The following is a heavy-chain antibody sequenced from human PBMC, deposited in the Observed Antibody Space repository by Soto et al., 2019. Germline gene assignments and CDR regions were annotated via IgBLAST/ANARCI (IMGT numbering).Heavy chain of an antibody. D-gene: IGHD6-6*01. J-gene: IGHJ5*02. Sequence: QVQLVQSGAEVKKPGSSVKVSCKASGGTFSSYAISWVRQAPGQGLEWLGGIIPIFGTANYAQKFQGRVTITADESTSTAYMGLSSLRSEDTAVYYCARILRAPRRWGWFDPWGQGTLVTVSS. V-gene: IGHV1-69*01. CDR3: ARILRAPRRWGWFDP. CDR1: GGTFSSYA. CDR2: IIPIFGTA.